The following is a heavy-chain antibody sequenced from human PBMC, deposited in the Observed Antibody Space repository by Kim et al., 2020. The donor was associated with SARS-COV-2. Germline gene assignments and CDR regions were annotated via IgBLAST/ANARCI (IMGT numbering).Heavy chain of an antibody. Sequence: GWSLRLSCAASGFTFSSYEMNWVRQAPGKGLEWVSYISSGSSTIYYADSVKGRFTISRDNAKNSLYLQMNSLRAEDTAVYYCARPMTNFWSGYYPTYYY. J-gene: IGHJ6*01. CDR1: GFTFSSYE. CDR3: ARPMTNFWSGYYPTYYY. CDR2: ISSGSSTI. V-gene: IGHV3-48*03. D-gene: IGHD3-3*01.